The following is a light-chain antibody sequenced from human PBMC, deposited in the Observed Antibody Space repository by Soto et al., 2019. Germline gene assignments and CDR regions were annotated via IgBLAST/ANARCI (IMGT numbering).Light chain of an antibody. CDR2: EVT. J-gene: IGLJ1*01. CDR3: SSHTSGSTRV. V-gene: IGLV2-14*01. CDR1: FSDVGGYDY. Sequence: QSALTQPASVSGSPGQSIAISCTGTFSDVGGYDYVSWYQQHPDKAPKLMIYEVTTRPSGVSNRFSGSKSGNTASLTISGLQPEDEADYYCSSHTSGSTRVFGSGTKLTVL.